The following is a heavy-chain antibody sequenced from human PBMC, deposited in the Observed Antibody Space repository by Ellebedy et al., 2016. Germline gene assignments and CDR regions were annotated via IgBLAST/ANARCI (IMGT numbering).Heavy chain of an antibody. D-gene: IGHD3-10*01. Sequence: GGSLRLXXAGSGFTFNDYALHWVRQAPGKGLEWVSGISWDSAVIGYGGSVKGRFTISKDGAKNYLYLQMNSLRPEDTAFYYCAKGTRDYFYHWGQGTLVTVSS. J-gene: IGHJ4*02. CDR1: GFTFNDYA. CDR2: ISWDSAVI. V-gene: IGHV3-9*01. CDR3: AKGTRDYFYH.